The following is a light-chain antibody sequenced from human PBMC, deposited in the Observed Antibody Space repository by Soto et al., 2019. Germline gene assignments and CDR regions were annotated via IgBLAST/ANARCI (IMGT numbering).Light chain of an antibody. Sequence: QTVVTQEPSFSVSPGGTVTLTCGLSSGSVSISYYPSWYQQTPGQAPRTLIYSTNIRSSGVPDRFSGSILGNKAALTITGAQADYECDYYCVLYMGSGIPDVFGTVTKLTV. CDR2: STN. V-gene: IGLV8-61*01. J-gene: IGLJ1*01. CDR1: SGSVSISYY. CDR3: VLYMGSGIPDV.